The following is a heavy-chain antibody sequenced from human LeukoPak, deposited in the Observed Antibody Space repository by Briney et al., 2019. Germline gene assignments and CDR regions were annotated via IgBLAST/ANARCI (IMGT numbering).Heavy chain of an antibody. J-gene: IGHJ3*02. CDR2: IGTAGDK. D-gene: IGHD3-3*01. CDR1: VFTFSSYD. CDR3: ARARWGGYFGAFDI. Sequence: GGTLRLSCAASVFTFSSYDMHWVRHATAKGLEWVSAIGTAGDKYYPGSVKGRFTISRENAKNSLYLQMNSLRAGDTAVYYCARARWGGYFGAFDIWGQGTMVTVSS. V-gene: IGHV3-13*04.